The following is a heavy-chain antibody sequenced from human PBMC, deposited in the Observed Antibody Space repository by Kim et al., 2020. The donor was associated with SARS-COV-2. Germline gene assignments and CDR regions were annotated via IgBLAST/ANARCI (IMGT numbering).Heavy chain of an antibody. CDR3: ARPYCSSTSCRPTTLYYYYGMDV. D-gene: IGHD2-2*01. V-gene: IGHV3-66*02. J-gene: IGHJ6*02. CDR1: GFTVSSNY. CDR2: IYSGGST. Sequence: GGSLRLSCAASGFTVSSNYMSWVRQAPGKGLEWVSVIYSGGSTYYADSVKGRFTISRDNSKNTLYLQMNSLRAEDTAVYYCARPYCSSTSCRPTTLYYYYGMDVWGQGTTVTVSS.